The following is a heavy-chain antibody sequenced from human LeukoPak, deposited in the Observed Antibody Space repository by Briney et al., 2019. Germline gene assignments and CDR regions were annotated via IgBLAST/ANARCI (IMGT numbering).Heavy chain of an antibody. D-gene: IGHD2-15*01. J-gene: IGHJ4*02. CDR1: EFTFSSYS. V-gene: IGHV3-23*01. CDR3: AKDYCRGGNCPLPFFDS. Sequence: GGSLRLSCAASEFTFSSYSMNWVRQAPGEGLEWVSGIIDVGGTYYADSVKGRFTISRDSSKNTLYLQMNSLRAEDTATYYCAKDYCRGGNCPLPFFDSWGQGTLVTVSS. CDR2: IIDVGGT.